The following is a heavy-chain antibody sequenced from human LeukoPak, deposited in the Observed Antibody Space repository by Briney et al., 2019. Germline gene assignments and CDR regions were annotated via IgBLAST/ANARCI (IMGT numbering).Heavy chain of an antibody. CDR1: EFSFSSYS. CDR3: ARGIGSGVGFDR. Sequence: GGSLRLSCAASEFSFSSYSMNWVRQAPGKGLEWVSSISSSSSYKYYADSVKGRFTISRDNAKNSLYLQMNSLRAEDTAVYYCARGIGSGVGFDRWGQGTLVTVSS. D-gene: IGHD2-15*01. CDR2: ISSSSSYK. J-gene: IGHJ5*02. V-gene: IGHV3-21*01.